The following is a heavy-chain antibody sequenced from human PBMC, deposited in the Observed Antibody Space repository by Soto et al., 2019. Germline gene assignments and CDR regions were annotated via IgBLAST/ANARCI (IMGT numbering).Heavy chain of an antibody. D-gene: IGHD6-19*01. J-gene: IGHJ5*02. CDR1: GGSINSSSYF. CDR3: ARHYSSGSRNWFDP. CDR2: IYYSGST. V-gene: IGHV4-39*01. Sequence: SETLSLTCSVSGGSINSSSYFWGWVRQPPGKGLEWIGSIYYSGSTYYNPSLRSRVTISVDTSRNQFSLKLSSVTAADTAVFYCARHYSSGSRNWFDPWGQGTLVTVSS.